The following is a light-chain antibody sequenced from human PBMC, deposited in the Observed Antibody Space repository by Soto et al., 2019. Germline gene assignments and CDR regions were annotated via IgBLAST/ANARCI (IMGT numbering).Light chain of an antibody. Sequence: IQMTQSPSSLSASVGDRVTITCRASQGISSALAWYQQKAGKAPKVLISDASSLESGVPSRFSGSGSGTDFTLTISSLQPEDFATYYCQQYNNYPTFGGGTRVEIK. V-gene: IGKV1D-13*01. CDR3: QQYNNYPT. J-gene: IGKJ4*01. CDR1: QGISSA. CDR2: DAS.